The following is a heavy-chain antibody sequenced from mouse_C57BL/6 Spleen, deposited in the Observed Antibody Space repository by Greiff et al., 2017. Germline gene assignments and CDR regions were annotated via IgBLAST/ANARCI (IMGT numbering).Heavy chain of an antibody. CDR2: IYPGSGNT. CDR1: GYTFTDYY. D-gene: IGHD2-3*01. J-gene: IGHJ4*01. V-gene: IGHV1-76*01. CDR3: ARGDLIYDGYLYAMDY. Sequence: VKLQESGAELVRPGASVKLSCKASGYTFTDYYINWVKQRPGQGLEWIARIYPGSGNTYYNEKFKGKATLTAEKSSSTAYMQLSSLTSEDSAVYFCARGDLIYDGYLYAMDYWGQGTSVTVSS.